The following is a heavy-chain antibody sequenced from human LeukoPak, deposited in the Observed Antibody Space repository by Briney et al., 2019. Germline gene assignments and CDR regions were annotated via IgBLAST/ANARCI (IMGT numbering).Heavy chain of an antibody. V-gene: IGHV3-43*02. CDR3: AKDIFKRPYDYYYGKDV. Sequence: GGSLRLSCAASGFTFDDYAMHWVRQAPGRGLEWVSLISGDGGSTYYADSVKGRFTTSRDNSKDSLYLQMNSLRTEDTALYYCAKDIFKRPYDYYYGKDVWGQGTTVTVSS. CDR1: GFTFDDYA. CDR2: ISGDGGST. J-gene: IGHJ6*02.